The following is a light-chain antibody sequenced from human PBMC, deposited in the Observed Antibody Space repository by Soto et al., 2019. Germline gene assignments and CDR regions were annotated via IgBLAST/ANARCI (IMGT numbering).Light chain of an antibody. CDR1: QSVSSN. J-gene: IGKJ1*01. CDR3: QQYNHWWT. Sequence: EIVMTQSPATLSVSPGERATLSGRTRQSVSSNVDWYQHKPGQAPRLLIVGASTTATVVPARFTGSGYGTEFTLTISSLQYEDFAVYYCQQYNHWWTFGQGTKVEI. V-gene: IGKV3-15*01. CDR2: GAS.